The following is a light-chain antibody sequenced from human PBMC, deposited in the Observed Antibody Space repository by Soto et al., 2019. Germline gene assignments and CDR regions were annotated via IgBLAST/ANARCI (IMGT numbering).Light chain of an antibody. CDR1: RSISRT. CDR2: DAS. J-gene: IGKJ4*01. V-gene: IGKV3D-15*01. Sequence: EIVLTQSPDTLSVSPGERATLSCRASRSISRTLAWYQQKSGQPPRLLIYDASTRATGFPARFSGSGSGTEFTLTISSLQAEDVAVYYCQHYYSSPLTFGGGTKVEIK. CDR3: QHYYSSPLT.